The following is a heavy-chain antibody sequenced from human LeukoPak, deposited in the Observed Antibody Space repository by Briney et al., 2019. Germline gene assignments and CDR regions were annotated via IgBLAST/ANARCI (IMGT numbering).Heavy chain of an antibody. CDR3: AREAASGVYFDY. CDR1: GYTFTSHD. Sequence: GASVTVSCTASGYTFTSHDINWVRQAPGQGLEWMGWISAYNGNANYAHNLQGRVTMTTDTSTSTAYVELRGLTSDDTAVYYCAREAASGVYFDYWGQGTLVTVSS. J-gene: IGHJ4*02. CDR2: ISAYNGNA. V-gene: IGHV1-18*01. D-gene: IGHD2-8*02.